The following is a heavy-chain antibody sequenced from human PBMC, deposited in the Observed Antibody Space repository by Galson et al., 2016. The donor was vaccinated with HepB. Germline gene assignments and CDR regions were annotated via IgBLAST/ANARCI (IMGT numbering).Heavy chain of an antibody. CDR3: ARQDRAGLVNF. Sequence: SETLSLTCNVSGGSISSSSYFWAWIRQPPGKGLEWIGRIYYSGTTHYNPSLQSRVSISVDTSKNQFSLRLTSVSAADTAMYSCARQDRAGLVNFWGQGTMVTVSS. CDR1: GGSISSSSYF. V-gene: IGHV4-39*01. D-gene: IGHD6-19*01. CDR2: IYYSGTT. J-gene: IGHJ3*01.